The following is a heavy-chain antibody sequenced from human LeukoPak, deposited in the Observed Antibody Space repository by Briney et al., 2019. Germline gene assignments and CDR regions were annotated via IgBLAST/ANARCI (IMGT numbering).Heavy chain of an antibody. CDR2: IYTSGST. J-gene: IGHJ5*02. V-gene: IGHV4-4*07. D-gene: IGHD3-22*01. CDR3: ASYDSSGYYGWFDP. CDR1: GGSISSYY. Sequence: SETLSLTCTVSGGSISSYYWSWIRQPAGKGLEWIGRIYTSGSTNYNPSLKSRVTISVDTSKNQFSLKLSSVTAADTAVYYCASYDSSGYYGWFDPWGQGTLVTVSS.